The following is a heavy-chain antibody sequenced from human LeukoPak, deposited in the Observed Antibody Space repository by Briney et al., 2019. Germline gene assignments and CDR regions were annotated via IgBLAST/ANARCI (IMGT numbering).Heavy chain of an antibody. Sequence: GGSLRLSCAASGFTFDDYAMHWVRQAPGKGLEWVSGISWNSGSIGYADSVKGRFTISRDNAKNSLYLQMNGLRAEDTALYYCAKDTTEQWLNAFDIWGQGTMVTVSS. CDR3: AKDTTEQWLNAFDI. V-gene: IGHV3-9*01. D-gene: IGHD6-19*01. CDR1: GFTFDDYA. J-gene: IGHJ3*02. CDR2: ISWNSGSI.